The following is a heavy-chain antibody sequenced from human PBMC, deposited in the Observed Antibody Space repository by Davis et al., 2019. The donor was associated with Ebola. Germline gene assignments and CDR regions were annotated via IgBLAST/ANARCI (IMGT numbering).Heavy chain of an antibody. Sequence: GESLKIPCAASGFTFSSYWMHWVRQAPGKGLEWVSYISSSSSTIYYADSVKGRFTISRDNAKNSLYLQMNSLRDEDTAVYYCAREPVYCISTSCHLYYYYGMDVWGQGTTVTVSS. J-gene: IGHJ6*02. CDR3: AREPVYCISTSCHLYYYYGMDV. CDR1: GFTFSSYW. CDR2: ISSSSSTI. D-gene: IGHD2-2*01. V-gene: IGHV3-48*02.